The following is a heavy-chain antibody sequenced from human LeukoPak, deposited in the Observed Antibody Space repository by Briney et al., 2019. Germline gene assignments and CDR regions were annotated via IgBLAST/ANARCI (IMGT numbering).Heavy chain of an antibody. J-gene: IGHJ5*02. CDR1: GGTFSSYA. D-gene: IGHD3-3*01. CDR3: ARGHESIKTFGEVIKSRTRWFDP. Sequence: SVKVSCKASGGTFSSYAISWVQQAPGQGLEWMGGIIPIFGTANYAQKFQGRVTITADKSTSTAYMELSSLRSEDTAVYYCARGHESIKTFGEVIKSRTRWFDPWGQGTLVTVSS. CDR2: IIPIFGTA. V-gene: IGHV1-69*06.